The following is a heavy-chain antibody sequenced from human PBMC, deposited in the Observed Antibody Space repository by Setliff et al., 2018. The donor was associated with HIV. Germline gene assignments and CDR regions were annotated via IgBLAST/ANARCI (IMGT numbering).Heavy chain of an antibody. CDR3: AGFSGSNSDYYPFDI. D-gene: IGHD4-4*01. CDR1: GHSFTYFF. V-gene: IGHV1-3*01. CDR2: INVGHGST. J-gene: IGHJ3*02. Sequence: ASVKVSCKASGHSFTYFFLYWVRQAPGQRLEWMGWINVGHGSTKYSQKFQDRVTFTRDASASTAYMDLSSLISEDTAVYYCAGFSGSNSDYYPFDIWGQGTMVTVSS.